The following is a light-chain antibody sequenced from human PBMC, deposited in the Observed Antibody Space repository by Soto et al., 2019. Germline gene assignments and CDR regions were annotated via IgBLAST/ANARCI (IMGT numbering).Light chain of an antibody. J-gene: IGLJ3*02. CDR2: EVT. V-gene: IGLV2-14*01. Sequence: QSALTQPASVSGSPGQSITISCTGTSSDVGGYNYVSWYQHHPGKAPKLMIYEVTSRPSAVSNRFSGSRSGNTASLTISGLQAEDEADYYCSSYTSSNTWVFGGGTKLTVL. CDR3: SSYTSSNTWV. CDR1: SSDVGGYNY.